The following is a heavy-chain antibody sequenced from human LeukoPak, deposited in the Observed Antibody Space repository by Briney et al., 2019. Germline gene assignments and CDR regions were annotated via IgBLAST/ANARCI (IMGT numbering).Heavy chain of an antibody. V-gene: IGHV3-23*01. D-gene: IGHD6-13*01. CDR2: ISGSGGST. CDR1: GFTFSSYA. CDR3: AKDSKQQLSHAFDI. J-gene: IGHJ3*02. Sequence: GGSLGLSCAASGFTFSSYAMSWVRQAPGKGLEWVSAISGSGGSTYYADSVKGRFTISRDNSKNALYLQMNSLRAEDTAVYYCAKDSKQQLSHAFDIWGQGTMVTVSS.